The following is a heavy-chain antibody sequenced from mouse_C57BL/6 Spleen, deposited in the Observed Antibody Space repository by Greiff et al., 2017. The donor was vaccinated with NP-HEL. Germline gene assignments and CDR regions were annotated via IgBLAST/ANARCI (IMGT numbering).Heavy chain of an antibody. CDR3: ARLLRLVRYFDY. CDR1: GYTFTSYW. V-gene: IGHV1-50*01. D-gene: IGHD1-1*01. CDR2: IDPSDSYT. J-gene: IGHJ2*01. Sequence: QVQLQQPGAELVKPGASVKLSCKASGYTFTSYWMQWVKQRPGQGLEWIGEIDPSDSYTNYNQKFKGKATLTVDTSSSTAYMQLSSLTSEDSAVYYCARLLRLVRYFDYWGQGTTLTVSS.